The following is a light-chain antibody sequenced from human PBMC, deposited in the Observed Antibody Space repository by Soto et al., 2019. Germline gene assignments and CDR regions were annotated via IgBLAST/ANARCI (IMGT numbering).Light chain of an antibody. Sequence: QSVLTQPASVSGSPGQSMTISCTGTSSDVGSYNLVSWYQQHPGKAPKLMIYEDSKRPSRVSNRFSGSKSGNTASLTISGLQAEDEAYYYCCSYAGSSTYVFGTGTKLTVL. V-gene: IGLV2-23*01. CDR2: EDS. J-gene: IGLJ1*01. CDR3: CSYAGSSTYV. CDR1: SSDVGSYNL.